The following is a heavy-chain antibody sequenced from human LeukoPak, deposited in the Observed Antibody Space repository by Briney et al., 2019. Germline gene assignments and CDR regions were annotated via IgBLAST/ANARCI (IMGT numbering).Heavy chain of an antibody. D-gene: IGHD6-25*01. J-gene: IGHJ4*02. Sequence: AGGSLRLSCAASGFTFRTYWMSWVRRAPGKGLEWVANINQAGSEEYYVDSVKGRFSIYRDNAKNSLYLQMNSLRAEDTAVYYCARCRYSSGHHLGYYFDYWGQGTLVTVSS. CDR1: GFTFRTYW. CDR3: ARCRYSSGHHLGYYFDY. CDR2: INQAGSEE. V-gene: IGHV3-7*01.